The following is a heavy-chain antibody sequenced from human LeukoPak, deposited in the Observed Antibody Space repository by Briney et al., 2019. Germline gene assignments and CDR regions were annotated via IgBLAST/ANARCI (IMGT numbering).Heavy chain of an antibody. Sequence: SETLSLTCTVSGGSISSYYWSWIRQSPGKGLEWIGYIYYMGSTNYNPSLKSRVTISVDTSKNQFSLKLSSVSAADTAVYYCASGLHLGELSWFDPWGQGTLVTVSS. J-gene: IGHJ5*02. CDR1: GGSISSYY. CDR2: IYYMGST. V-gene: IGHV4-59*01. D-gene: IGHD3-16*02. CDR3: ASGLHLGELSWFDP.